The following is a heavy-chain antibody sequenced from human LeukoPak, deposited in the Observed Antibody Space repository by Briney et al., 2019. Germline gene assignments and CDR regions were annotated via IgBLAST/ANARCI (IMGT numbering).Heavy chain of an antibody. CDR2: INPNSGGT. CDR3: ARDRPYGELLKEMATFDY. D-gene: IGHD5-24*01. V-gene: IGHV1-2*02. Sequence: GASVKVSCKASGGTFSSYAISWVRQAPGQGLEWMGWINPNSGGTNYAQKFQGRVTMTRDTSISTAYMELSRLRSDDTAVYYCARDRPYGELLKEMATFDYWGQGTLVTVSS. CDR1: GGTFSSYA. J-gene: IGHJ4*02.